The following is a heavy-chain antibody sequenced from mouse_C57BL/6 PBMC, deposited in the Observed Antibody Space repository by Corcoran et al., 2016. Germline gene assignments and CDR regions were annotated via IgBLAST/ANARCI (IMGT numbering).Heavy chain of an antibody. V-gene: IGHV1-81*01. CDR2: IYPRSGNT. CDR1: GYTFTSYG. J-gene: IGHJ2*01. D-gene: IGHD1-1*01. CDR3: ARPYYYGSRGY. Sequence: QVQLQQSGAELARPGASVKLSCKASGYTFTSYGISWVKQRTGQGLEWIGEIYPRSGNTYYNEKFKGKATLTADKSSSTSYMELRSLTSEDSAVYFCARPYYYGSRGYWGQGTTLTVSS.